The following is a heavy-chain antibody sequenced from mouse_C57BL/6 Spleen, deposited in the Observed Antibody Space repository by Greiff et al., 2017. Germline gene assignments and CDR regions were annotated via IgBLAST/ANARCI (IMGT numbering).Heavy chain of an antibody. V-gene: IGHV1-64*01. D-gene: IGHD1-1*01. J-gene: IGHJ3*01. CDR2: IHPNSGST. CDR1: GYTFTSYW. CDR3: AREEEYDGTPAY. Sequence: VQLQQPGAELVKPGASVKLSCKASGYTFTSYWMHWVKQRPGQGLEWIGLIHPNSGSTNYNEKFKSKATLTVDKSSSTAYMQLSSLTSEDSAVYYCAREEEYDGTPAYWGQGTLVTVSA.